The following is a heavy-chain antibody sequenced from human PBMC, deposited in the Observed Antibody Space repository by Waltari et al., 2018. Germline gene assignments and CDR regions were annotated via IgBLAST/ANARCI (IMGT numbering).Heavy chain of an antibody. CDR1: GGSISSSSYY. CDR2: IYYSGST. J-gene: IGHJ6*02. Sequence: QLQLQESGPGLVKPSETLSLTCTVSGGSISSSSYYWGWIRQPPGKGLEWIGSIYYSGSTYYNPSLKSRVTISVDTSKNQFSLKRSSVTAADTAVYYCARVTNLKLAVAGTYYGMDVWGQGTTVTVSS. D-gene: IGHD6-19*01. CDR3: ARVTNLKLAVAGTYYGMDV. V-gene: IGHV4-39*07.